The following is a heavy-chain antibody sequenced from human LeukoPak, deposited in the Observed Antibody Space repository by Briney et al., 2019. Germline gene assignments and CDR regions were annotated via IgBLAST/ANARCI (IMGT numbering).Heavy chain of an antibody. J-gene: IGHJ4*02. Sequence: GGSLRLSCAASGFTLRSYEMNWVRQAPGKGLEWVSSISDSGSTIFYADSVKGRFTISRDNAKNSLYLQMNNLRAEDTAIYYCARCGYSYGHLDYWGQGTPVTVSS. D-gene: IGHD5-18*01. V-gene: IGHV3-48*03. CDR1: GFTLRSYE. CDR3: ARCGYSYGHLDY. CDR2: ISDSGSTI.